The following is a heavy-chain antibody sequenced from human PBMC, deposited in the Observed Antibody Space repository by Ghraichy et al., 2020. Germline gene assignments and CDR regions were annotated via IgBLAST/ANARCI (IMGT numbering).Heavy chain of an antibody. D-gene: IGHD4-17*01. CDR3: ARGASTVTTYFDL. CDR2: IYYSGST. CDR1: GGSISSGDYY. Sequence: SETLSLTCTVSGGSISSGDYYWSWIRQPPGKGLGWIGYIYYSGSTYYNPSLNSRVTISVDTSKNQFSLKLSSVTAADTAVYYCARGASTVTTYFDLWGRGTLVTVSS. V-gene: IGHV4-30-4*01. J-gene: IGHJ2*01.